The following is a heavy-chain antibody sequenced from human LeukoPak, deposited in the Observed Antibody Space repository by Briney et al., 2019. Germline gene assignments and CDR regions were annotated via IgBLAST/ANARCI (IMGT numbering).Heavy chain of an antibody. Sequence: SGTLSLTCTVSGASISSGDYYWSWLRQPPGKGLEWIGYIYYSGSTNYNPSLKSRVTIPVDTSKNQFSLKLSSVTAADTAVYYCARIKYYDISGVDYWGQGTLVAVSS. J-gene: IGHJ4*02. D-gene: IGHD3-9*01. CDR2: IYYSGST. V-gene: IGHV4-30-4*08. CDR1: GASISSGDYY. CDR3: ARIKYYDISGVDY.